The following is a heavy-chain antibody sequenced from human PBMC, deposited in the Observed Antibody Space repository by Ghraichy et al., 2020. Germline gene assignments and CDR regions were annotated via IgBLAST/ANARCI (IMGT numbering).Heavy chain of an antibody. J-gene: IGHJ4*02. CDR1: GFTFSNAW. CDR2: IKSKTDGGTT. Sequence: GESLNISCAASGFTFSNAWMSWVRQAPGKGLEWVGRIKSKTDGGTTDYAAPVKGRFTISRDDSKNTLYLQMNSLKTEDTAVYYCTTLLQLPSTFDYWGQGTLVTVSS. CDR3: TTLLQLPSTFDY. V-gene: IGHV3-15*01. D-gene: IGHD2-2*01.